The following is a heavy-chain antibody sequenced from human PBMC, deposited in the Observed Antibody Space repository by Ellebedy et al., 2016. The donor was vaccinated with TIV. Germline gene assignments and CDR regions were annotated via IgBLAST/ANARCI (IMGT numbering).Heavy chain of an antibody. CDR1: GFTFSSYG. CDR2: IWYDGSNK. J-gene: IGHJ4*02. Sequence: GGSLRLSXAASGFTFSSYGMHWVRQAPGKGLEWVAVIWYDGSNKYYADSVKGRFTISRDNSKNTLYLQMNSLRAEDTAVYYCARGPLWFGNGIDYWGQGTLVTVSS. D-gene: IGHD3-10*01. CDR3: ARGPLWFGNGIDY. V-gene: IGHV3-33*01.